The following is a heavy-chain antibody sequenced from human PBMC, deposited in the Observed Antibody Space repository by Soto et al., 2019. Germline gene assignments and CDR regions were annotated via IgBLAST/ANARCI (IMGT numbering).Heavy chain of an antibody. CDR1: GGSISRRNW. Sequence: QVQLQESGPGLVKTSGTLSLTCAVSGGSISRRNWWSWVRQPPGKGLEWIGEIYPSGSTNYNLALKSRVTMSIDTCRNQVSLNLTSVAAAVTDGYYCTRGVVTTGHNWFDPWGQGILITVS. CDR3: TRGVVTTGHNWFDP. J-gene: IGHJ5*02. D-gene: IGHD1-1*01. CDR2: IYPSGST. V-gene: IGHV4-4*02.